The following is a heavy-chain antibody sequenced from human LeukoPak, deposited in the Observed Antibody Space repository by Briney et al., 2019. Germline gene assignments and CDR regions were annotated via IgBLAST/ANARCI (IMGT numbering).Heavy chain of an antibody. CDR3: ARDHPPEGRDGYKIGGHYLDY. D-gene: IGHD5-24*01. Sequence: ASVKISCKASGYTFTSYYMHWVRQAPGQGLEWMGIINPSGGSTSYAQKFQGRVTMTRDTSTSTVYMELSSLRSEDTAVYYCARDHPPEGRDGYKIGGHYLDYWGQGTLVTVSP. CDR1: GYTFTSYY. J-gene: IGHJ4*02. CDR2: INPSGGST. V-gene: IGHV1-46*01.